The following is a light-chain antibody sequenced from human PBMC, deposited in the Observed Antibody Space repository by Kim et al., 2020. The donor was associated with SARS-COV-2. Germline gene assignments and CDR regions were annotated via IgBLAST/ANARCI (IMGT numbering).Light chain of an antibody. CDR3: YSAADNNLV. CDR2: KDV. Sequence: SVFPGQTARITCSGDILAKGYARWFQQKPGQAPMVVIYKDVERPSGIPERFSGSSSGTTVTLTISGAQVEDEADYYCYSAADNNLVFGGGTQLTVL. V-gene: IGLV3-27*01. J-gene: IGLJ2*01. CDR1: ILAKGY.